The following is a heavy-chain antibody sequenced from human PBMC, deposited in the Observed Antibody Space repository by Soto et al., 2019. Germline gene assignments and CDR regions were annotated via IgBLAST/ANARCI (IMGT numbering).Heavy chain of an antibody. V-gene: IGHV3-21*01. CDR3: VRGVDDEDGAAAAWFFFEN. CDR2: ISSSGDYK. CDR1: GFTFRRYN. Sequence: PGGSLRLSCAASGFTFRRYNMNWVRQAPGKGLEWVASISSSGDYKYYADSVKGRFSISRDNFQNSLFLQMNNLRADDTAVYDCVRGVDDEDGAAAAWFFFENWGQGTPVTVSS. D-gene: IGHD6-25*01. J-gene: IGHJ4*02.